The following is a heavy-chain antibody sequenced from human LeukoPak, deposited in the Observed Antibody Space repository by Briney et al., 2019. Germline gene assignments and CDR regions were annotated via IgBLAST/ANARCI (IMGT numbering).Heavy chain of an antibody. CDR1: GFTFSSYG. Sequence: GGSLRLSCAASGFTFSSYGMHWVRQAPGKGLEWVAVISYDGSNKYYADSVKGRFTISRDNSKNTLYLQMNSLSAEDTAVYYCAKDGEGENAFDYWGQGTLVTVSS. J-gene: IGHJ4*02. D-gene: IGHD2-21*01. CDR2: ISYDGSNK. CDR3: AKDGEGENAFDY. V-gene: IGHV3-30*18.